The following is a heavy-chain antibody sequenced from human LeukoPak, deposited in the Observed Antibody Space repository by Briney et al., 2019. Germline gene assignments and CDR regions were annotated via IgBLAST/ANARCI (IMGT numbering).Heavy chain of an antibody. J-gene: IGHJ4*02. V-gene: IGHV1-2*02. CDR3: AINKAAKSLDY. CDR1: GYTFTDYY. Sequence: ASVKVSCKASGYTFTDYYIHWVRQAPGQGLEWMAWMNPNSGGASYAQKFQGRVTMTRDTSISTGYMELSRLRFDDTAVYYCAINKAAKSLDYWGQGTLVTVSS. D-gene: IGHD6-25*01. CDR2: MNPNSGGA.